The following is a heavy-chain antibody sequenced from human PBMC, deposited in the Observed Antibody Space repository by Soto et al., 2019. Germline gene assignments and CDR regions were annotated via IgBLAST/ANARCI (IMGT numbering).Heavy chain of an antibody. Sequence: ASVKVSCKASGYTFTSYGISWVRQAPGQGLEWMGWISAYNGNTNYAQKLQGRVTMTTDTSTSTAYMELRSLRSDDTAVYYCARGNVVVVAATKAFDIWGQGTMVTVSS. CDR1: GYTFTSYG. CDR3: ARGNVVVVAATKAFDI. V-gene: IGHV1-18*01. CDR2: ISAYNGNT. D-gene: IGHD2-15*01. J-gene: IGHJ3*02.